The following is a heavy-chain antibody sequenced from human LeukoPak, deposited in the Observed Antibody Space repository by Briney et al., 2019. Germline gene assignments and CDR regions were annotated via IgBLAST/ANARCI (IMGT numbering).Heavy chain of an antibody. Sequence: GGSLRLSCAASGFSFSRYAMSWVRQAPGKGLEWVSAISGSGDKTYYADSVKGRFTISRDNSKNTLYLQMNSLRAEDTAVYHCAKGRTYFDYWGQGTLVTVSS. CDR1: GFSFSRYA. CDR3: AKGRTYFDY. V-gene: IGHV3-23*01. CDR2: ISGSGDKT. J-gene: IGHJ4*02.